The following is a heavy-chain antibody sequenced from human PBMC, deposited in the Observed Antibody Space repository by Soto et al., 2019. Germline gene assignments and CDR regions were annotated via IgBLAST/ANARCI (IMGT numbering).Heavy chain of an antibody. J-gene: IGHJ3*02. Sequence: GGSLRLSCAASGFTFSSYAMSWVRQAPGKGLEWVSAISGSGGSTYYADSVKGRFTISRDNSKNTLYLQMNSLRAEDTAVYYCAKDLIGGAPFVSSGDSYDPFGIWGQGPRATV. CDR1: GFTFSSYA. CDR3: AKDLIGGAPFVSSGDSYDPFGI. D-gene: IGHD3-10*01. V-gene: IGHV3-23*01. CDR2: ISGSGGST.